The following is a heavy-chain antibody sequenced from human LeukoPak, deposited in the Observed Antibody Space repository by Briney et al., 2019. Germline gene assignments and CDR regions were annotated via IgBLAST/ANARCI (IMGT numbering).Heavy chain of an antibody. J-gene: IGHJ4*02. CDR1: GYTFTSYG. V-gene: IGHV1-18*01. D-gene: IGHD6-13*01. CDR2: ISAYNGNT. CDR3: ARAGRRQQLVPYDY. Sequence: ASVTVSFKASGYTFTSYGISWVRQAPGQGLEWMGWISAYNGNTNYAQKLQGRVTMTTDSSTSTAYMELRSLRSDDTAVYYCARAGRRQQLVPYDYWGQGTLVTVSS.